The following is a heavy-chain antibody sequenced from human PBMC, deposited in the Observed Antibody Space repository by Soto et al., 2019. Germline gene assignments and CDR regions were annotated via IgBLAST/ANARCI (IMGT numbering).Heavy chain of an antibody. D-gene: IGHD6-6*01. J-gene: IGHJ4*02. CDR2: ISSSSSYI. CDR1: GFTFSSYS. V-gene: IGHV3-21*01. Sequence: GGSLRLSCAASGFTFSSYSMNWVRQAPGKGLEWVSSISSSSSYIYYADSVKGRFTISRDNAKNSLYLQMNTLRAEDTAVYYCARNIAARVNDYWGQGTLVTVSS. CDR3: ARNIAARVNDY.